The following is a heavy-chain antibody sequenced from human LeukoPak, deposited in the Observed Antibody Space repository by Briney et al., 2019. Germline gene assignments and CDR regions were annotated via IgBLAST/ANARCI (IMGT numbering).Heavy chain of an antibody. CDR2: INHSGST. J-gene: IGHJ4*02. CDR3: ARGPGGDY. CDR1: GGSFSGYY. V-gene: IGHV4-34*01. Sequence: PSETLSLTCAVYGGSFSGYYWSWIRQPPGKGLEWIGEINHSGSTNYNPSLKSRVTISVDTSKNQFSLKLSSVTAADTAVYYRARGPGGDYWGQGTLVTVSS. D-gene: IGHD4-23*01.